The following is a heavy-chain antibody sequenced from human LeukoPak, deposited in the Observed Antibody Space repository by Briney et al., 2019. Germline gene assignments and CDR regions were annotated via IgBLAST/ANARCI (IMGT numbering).Heavy chain of an antibody. D-gene: IGHD2-15*01. CDR1: GFTFSIYA. Sequence: GGSLRLSCAASGFTFSIYAMSWVRQAPGKGLEWVSGTSGGGGSTYYADSVKGRFTSTRDSPNNTLYLQMNSLRAEDTAVYYCAKAGSSQGYFDSWGQGTLVTVSS. CDR2: TSGGGGST. V-gene: IGHV3-23*01. CDR3: AKAGSSQGYFDS. J-gene: IGHJ4*02.